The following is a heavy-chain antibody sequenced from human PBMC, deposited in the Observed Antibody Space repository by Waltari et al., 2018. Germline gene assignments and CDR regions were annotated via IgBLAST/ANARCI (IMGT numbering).Heavy chain of an antibody. J-gene: IGHJ4*02. CDR2: IHPSTGKP. CDR1: GYTFSKYA. CDR3: AKEWRGDGGSWSPGAFDS. V-gene: IGHV7-4-1*01. D-gene: IGHD6-13*01. Sequence: QVQVVQSGSELKNPGASVKVSCKASGYTFSKYAMNWVRQAPGQGLEWMGWIHPSTGKPTYAPGFTERFVFSVDTSVSTAYLQISSLKAEDSAVYYCAKEWRGDGGSWSPGAFDSWGQGTLVTVSS.